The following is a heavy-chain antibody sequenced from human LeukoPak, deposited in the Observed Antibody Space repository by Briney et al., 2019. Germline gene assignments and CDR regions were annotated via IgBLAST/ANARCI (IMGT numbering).Heavy chain of an antibody. J-gene: IGHJ4*02. CDR3: ARHATVTSFTFAH. Sequence: PSETLSLTCTVSGGSISSSSYCWGWIRQPPGKGLEWIGSIYYSGNTYYNPSLKSRVTISVDTSKNQFSLELNSVTAADTAVYYCARHATVTSFTFAHWGQGTLVTVSS. D-gene: IGHD4-17*01. CDR1: GGSISSSSYC. CDR2: IYYSGNT. V-gene: IGHV4-39*01.